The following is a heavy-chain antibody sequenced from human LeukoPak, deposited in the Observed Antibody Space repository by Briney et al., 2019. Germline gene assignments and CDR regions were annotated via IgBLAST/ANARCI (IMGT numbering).Heavy chain of an antibody. CDR3: ARDSDYGDSDYYYGMDV. CDR2: IYYSGST. Sequence: SETLSLTCAVYGGSISSYYWSWIRQPPGKGLEWIGYIYYSGSTNYNPSLKSRVTISVDTSKNQFSLKLSSVTAADTAVYYCARDSDYGDSDYYYGMDVWGQGTTVTVSS. J-gene: IGHJ6*02. CDR1: GGSISSYY. V-gene: IGHV4-59*01. D-gene: IGHD4-17*01.